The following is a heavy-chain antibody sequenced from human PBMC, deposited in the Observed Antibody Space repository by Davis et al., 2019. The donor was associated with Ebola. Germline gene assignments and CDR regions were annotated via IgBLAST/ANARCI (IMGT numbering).Heavy chain of an antibody. J-gene: IGHJ4*02. CDR2: ISGSGGST. V-gene: IGHV3-23*01. CDR3: AKRAYCGGPCATDY. Sequence: GESLKISCAASVFTFSSYAMSWVRQAPGKGLEWVSAISGSGGSTYYADSVKGRFTISRDNSKNTLYLQMNSLRAEDTAVYYCAKRAYCGGPCATDYWGQGTRGTVSS. D-gene: IGHD2-21*01. CDR1: VFTFSSYA.